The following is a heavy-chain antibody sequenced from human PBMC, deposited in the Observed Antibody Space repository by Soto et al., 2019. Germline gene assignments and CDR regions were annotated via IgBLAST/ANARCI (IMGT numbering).Heavy chain of an antibody. V-gene: IGHV4-30-2*01. CDR3: ARGRRYHDSSGYLDY. J-gene: IGHJ4*02. D-gene: IGHD3-22*01. CDR1: GGSISSGGYS. CDR2: IYHSGST. Sequence: SETLSLTCAVSGGSISSGGYSWSWIRQPPGRGLEWIGYIYHSGSTYYNPSLKSRVTISVDRSKNQFSLKLSSVTAADTAVYYCARGRRYHDSSGYLDYWGQGTLVTVSS.